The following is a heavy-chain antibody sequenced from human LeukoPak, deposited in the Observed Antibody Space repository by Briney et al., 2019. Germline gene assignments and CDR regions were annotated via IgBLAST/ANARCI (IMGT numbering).Heavy chain of an antibody. V-gene: IGHV4-39*01. J-gene: IGHJ4*02. D-gene: IGHD3-16*01. CDR2: IYYSGST. CDR3: ARHQGGGAPAEDKTFAY. CDR1: GGSISSSSYY. Sequence: SETLSLTCTVSGGSISSSSYYWGWIRQPPGKGLEWIGSIYYSGSTYYNPSLKSRVAISVDTSKNQFSLKLSSVPAADTAVYYCARHQGGGAPAEDKTFAYWGQGTLVPVPS.